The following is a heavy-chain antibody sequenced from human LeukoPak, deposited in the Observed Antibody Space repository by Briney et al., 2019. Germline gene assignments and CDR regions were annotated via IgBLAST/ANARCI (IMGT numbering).Heavy chain of an antibody. D-gene: IGHD1-14*01. CDR1: GYTFTSYG. CDR2: INTDDAGT. CDR3: ARDGGTWNHDYYMDV. V-gene: IGHV1-18*01. Sequence: ASVKVSCKASGYTFTSYGLSWGRQAPGQGLEWMGWINTDDAGTNYAQRFQGRVTLTRDTSTSTAYMEVRSLRSDDTAVYYCARDGGTWNHDYYMDVWGKGTTVTVSS. J-gene: IGHJ6*03.